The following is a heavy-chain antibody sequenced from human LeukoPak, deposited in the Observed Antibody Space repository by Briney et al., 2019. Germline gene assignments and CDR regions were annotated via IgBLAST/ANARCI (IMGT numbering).Heavy chain of an antibody. D-gene: IGHD4-17*01. Sequence: SGTLSLTCAVCGDSNRGTNWWSWVRQSPGKGLEWIGEMYHTGNSKYKPSLKGRATLPVDKSKNEFSVTLSSVTAADRAVYYCSRLYGDYGWFDPWGQGTLVTVSS. J-gene: IGHJ5*02. CDR3: SRLYGDYGWFDP. CDR1: GDSNRGTNW. V-gene: IGHV4-4*02. CDR2: MYHTGNS.